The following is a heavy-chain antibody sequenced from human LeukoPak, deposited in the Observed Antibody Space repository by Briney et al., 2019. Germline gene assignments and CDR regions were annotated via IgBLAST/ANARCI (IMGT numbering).Heavy chain of an antibody. CDR1: GGSISSSSYY. CDR3: ATDWYSSGYFDY. CDR2: LYSGTT. J-gene: IGHJ4*02. V-gene: IGHV3-53*01. Sequence: ETLSLTCTVSGGSISSSSYYWGWIRQPPGTGLEWVSVLYSGTTYYADSVKGRFTISRDNSQNTLYLQMNSLRAEDTAVYYCATDWYSSGYFDYWGQGTLVTVSS. D-gene: IGHD6-19*01.